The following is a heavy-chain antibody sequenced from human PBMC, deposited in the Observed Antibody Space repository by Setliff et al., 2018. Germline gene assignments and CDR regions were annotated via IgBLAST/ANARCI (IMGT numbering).Heavy chain of an antibody. D-gene: IGHD3-3*01. J-gene: IGHJ6*04. CDR1: GASISSDGYY. CDR2: INHSGST. Sequence: SETLSLTCSVSGASISSDGYYWSWIRQYPGKGLEWIGEINHSGSTNYNPSLKSRVTISVDTSKNQFSLKLSSVTAADTAVYYCARARSRYYNFWSGEMDVWGKGTTVTVSS. V-gene: IGHV4-34*01. CDR3: ARARSRYYNFWSGEMDV.